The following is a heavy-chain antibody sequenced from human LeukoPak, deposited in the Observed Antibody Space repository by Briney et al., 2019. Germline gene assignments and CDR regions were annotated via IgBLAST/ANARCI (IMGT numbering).Heavy chain of an antibody. V-gene: IGHV4-39*01. CDR1: GGSLSSSSYY. D-gene: IGHD1-26*01. J-gene: IGHJ4*02. Sequence: SETLSLTCTVSGGSLSSSSYYWGWVRQPPGKGLEWIGSMHYSGNTYYNPSLNSRVTISVDTSKNQFSLKLSSVAAAETAVYHCARHGGNFYDFDYWGQGTLVAVSS. CDR2: MHYSGNT. CDR3: ARHGGNFYDFDY.